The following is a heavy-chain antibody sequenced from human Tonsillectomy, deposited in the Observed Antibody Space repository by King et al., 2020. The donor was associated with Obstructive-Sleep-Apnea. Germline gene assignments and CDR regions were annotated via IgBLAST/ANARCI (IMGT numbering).Heavy chain of an antibody. CDR2: IYPGDSDT. CDR1: GYSFTTYW. V-gene: IGHV5-51*01. Sequence: QLVQSGAEVKKPGESLKISCKGSGYSFTTYWIGWVRQTPGKGLEWMGIIYPGDSDTRYSPSFQGQVTISADKSISSAYLQWSSLKASDTAMYYCARVVPAAISGRGWFDPWGQGTLVTVSS. D-gene: IGHD2-2*01. CDR3: ARVVPAAISGRGWFDP. J-gene: IGHJ5*02.